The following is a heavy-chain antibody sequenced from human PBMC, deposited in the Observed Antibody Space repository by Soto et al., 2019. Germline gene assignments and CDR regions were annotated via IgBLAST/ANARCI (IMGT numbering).Heavy chain of an antibody. CDR2: VAYDGRSK. V-gene: IGHV3-30*04. J-gene: IGHJ6*02. Sequence: PGGSLRLSCAASGFTFSSYAMSWVRQGPGKGLEWVAVVAYDGRSKYYADSVKGLFTISRDNSRTTVYLQMNSLRDEDTAMYYCARDDILVIPGGSYNYGMDVWGHGTTVTVSS. CDR3: ARDDILVIPGGSYNYGMDV. CDR1: GFTFSSYA. D-gene: IGHD2-2*01.